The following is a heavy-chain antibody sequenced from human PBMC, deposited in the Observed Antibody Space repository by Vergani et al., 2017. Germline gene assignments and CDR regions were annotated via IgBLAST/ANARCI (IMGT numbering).Heavy chain of an antibody. D-gene: IGHD3-3*01. CDR3: ASRVFWSGYLFDY. J-gene: IGHJ4*02. Sequence: QVQLQESGPGLVKPSGTLSLTCAVSGGSISSSNWWSWVRQPPGKGLGWIGEIYHSGSTNYNPSLKSRVTISVDKSKNQFSLKLSSVTAEDTAVYYCASRVFWSGYLFDYWGQGTLVTVSS. CDR1: GGSISSSNW. CDR2: IYHSGST. V-gene: IGHV4-4*02.